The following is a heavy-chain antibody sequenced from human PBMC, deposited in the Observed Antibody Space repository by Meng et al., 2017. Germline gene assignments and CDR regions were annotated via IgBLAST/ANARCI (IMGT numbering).Heavy chain of an antibody. Sequence: QVQLVESGGGVVQPGRSLRLSCAASGFTFITYAMHWVRQAPGKGLEWVAVMSYDGSIKSYADYVKGRFTVSRDNSKNTLYLQMNSLRVEDTAVYYCARDGGIGVAGPFDYWGQGTLVTVSS. J-gene: IGHJ4*02. CDR2: MSYDGSIK. D-gene: IGHD6-19*01. CDR1: GFTFITYA. V-gene: IGHV3-30-3*01. CDR3: ARDGGIGVAGPFDY.